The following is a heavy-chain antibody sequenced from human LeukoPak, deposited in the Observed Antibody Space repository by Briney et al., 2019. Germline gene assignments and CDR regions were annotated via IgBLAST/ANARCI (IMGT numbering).Heavy chain of an antibody. CDR1: GGSFSGDY. CDR2: IHHSGGA. V-gene: IGHV4-34*01. Sequence: PSETLSLTCAVSGGSFSGDYWSWIRQPPGEGLEWIGDIHHSGGANYNPSLKSRVTISVDTSKNQFALKLSSVTAADTAVYYCARNFDLWGRGTLVTVSS. CDR3: ARNFDL. J-gene: IGHJ2*01.